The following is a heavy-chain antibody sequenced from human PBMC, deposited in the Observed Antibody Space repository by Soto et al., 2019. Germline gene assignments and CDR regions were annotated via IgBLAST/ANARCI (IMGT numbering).Heavy chain of an antibody. CDR3: ARDLSPYSDYYDESTSETWFDL. J-gene: IGHJ5*02. CDR2: ISKSGSII. Sequence: GGSLRLSCAASGFTFSDYYMSWLRQPPGKGLEWVSYISKSGSIIHFADSVKGRFAISRDNAKNTLYLQMSSLRAEDTALYYCARDLSPYSDYYDESTSETWFDLWGQGTLVTVSS. CDR1: GFTFSDYY. V-gene: IGHV3-11*01. D-gene: IGHD3-16*01.